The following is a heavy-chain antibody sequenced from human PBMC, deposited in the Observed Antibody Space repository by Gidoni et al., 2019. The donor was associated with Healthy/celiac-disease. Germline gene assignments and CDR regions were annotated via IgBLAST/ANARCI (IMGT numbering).Heavy chain of an antibody. CDR2: IWYDGSNK. CDR3: ARTFDGYSGYDLADY. Sequence: QGQLVESGGGVVQPGRSMRLSCAASGFTFSSYGLHWVRQAPGKGLEGVAVIWYDGSNKYYADSVKGRFTISRDNSKNTLYLQMNSLRAEDTAVYYCARTFDGYSGYDLADYWGQGTLVTVSS. D-gene: IGHD5-12*01. J-gene: IGHJ4*02. CDR1: GFTFSSYG. V-gene: IGHV3-33*01.